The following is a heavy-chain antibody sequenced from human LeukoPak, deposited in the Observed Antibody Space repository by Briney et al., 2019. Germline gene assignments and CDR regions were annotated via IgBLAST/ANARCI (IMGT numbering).Heavy chain of an antibody. J-gene: IGHJ5*02. D-gene: IGHD5-12*01. Sequence: SETLSLTCAVYGGSFSGYYWSWIRQPPGKGLEWIGYIYYSGSTNYNPSLKSRVTISVDTSKNQFSLKLSSVTAADTAVYYCARADGGYGYNWFDPWGQGTLVTVSS. CDR1: GGSFSGYY. CDR3: ARADGGYGYNWFDP. V-gene: IGHV4-59*01. CDR2: IYYSGST.